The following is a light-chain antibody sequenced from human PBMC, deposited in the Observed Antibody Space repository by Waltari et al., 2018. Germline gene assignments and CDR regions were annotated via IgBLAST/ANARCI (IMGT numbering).Light chain of an antibody. CDR2: WAS. CDR1: QSVLYSSNNKNY. J-gene: IGKJ3*01. Sequence: IVMTQSPDSLAVSLGERATINCKSSQSVLYSSNNKNYLAWFQQKSGQPPKLLIYWASTRESGVPDRFSGSGSGTDFTLTITSLQAEDVAVYYCQQYYSSPPTFGPGTKVDIK. CDR3: QQYYSSPPT. V-gene: IGKV4-1*01.